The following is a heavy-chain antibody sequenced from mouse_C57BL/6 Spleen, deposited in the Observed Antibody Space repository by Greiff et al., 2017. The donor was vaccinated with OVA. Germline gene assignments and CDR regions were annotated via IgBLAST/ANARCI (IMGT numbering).Heavy chain of an antibody. CDR3: ARGSLNSYDYFDY. Sequence: VQLQQSGAELVKPGASVKLSCKASGYTFTSYWMHWVKQRPGRGLEWIGRIDPNSGGTKYNEKFKSKATLTVDKPSSTAYMQLSSLTSEDSAVYYCARGSLNSYDYFDYWGQGTTLTVSS. CDR1: GYTFTSYW. D-gene: IGHD5-1-1*01. J-gene: IGHJ2*01. CDR2: IDPNSGGT. V-gene: IGHV1-72*01.